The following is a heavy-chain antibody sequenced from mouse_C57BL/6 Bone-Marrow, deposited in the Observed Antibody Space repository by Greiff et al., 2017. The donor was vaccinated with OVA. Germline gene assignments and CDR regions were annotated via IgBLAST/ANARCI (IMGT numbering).Heavy chain of an antibody. CDR2: INPNYGTT. V-gene: IGHV1-39*01. CDR1: GYSFTDYN. CDR3: ARSGSGNLFDY. D-gene: IGHD1-3*01. J-gene: IGHJ2*01. Sequence: VQLQQSGPELVKPGASVKISCKASGYSFTDYNMNWVKQSPGKSLEWIGVINPNYGTTSYNQKFKGKGTLTVDQSSSTAYMQLNSLTSEDAAADDCARSGSGNLFDYWGQGTTLTVSS.